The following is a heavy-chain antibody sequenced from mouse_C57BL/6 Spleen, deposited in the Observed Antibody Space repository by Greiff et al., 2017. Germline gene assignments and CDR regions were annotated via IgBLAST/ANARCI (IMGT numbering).Heavy chain of an antibody. CDR2: IRNKANGYTT. CDR3: ARSFYYYGSSPWFAY. D-gene: IGHD1-1*01. Sequence: EVHLVESGGGLVQPGGSLSLSCAASGFTFTDYYMSWVRQPPGKALEWLGFIRNKANGYTTEYSASVKGRFTISRDNSQSILYLQMNALRAEDSATYYCARSFYYYGSSPWFAYWGQGTLVTVSA. J-gene: IGHJ3*01. V-gene: IGHV7-3*01. CDR1: GFTFTDYY.